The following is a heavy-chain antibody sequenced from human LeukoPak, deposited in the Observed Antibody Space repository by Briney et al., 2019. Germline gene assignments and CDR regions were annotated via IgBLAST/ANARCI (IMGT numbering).Heavy chain of an antibody. D-gene: IGHD5-24*01. CDR2: ISGSGGST. V-gene: IGHV3-23*01. CDR3: AKFNRDGYNYFFDY. Sequence: GGSLRLSCAASGFTFSSYAMSWVRQAPGKGLEWVSAISGSGGSTYYADYVKGRFTISRDNSKNTLYLQMNSLRAEDTAVYYCAKFNRDGYNYFFDYWGQGTLVTVSS. CDR1: GFTFSSYA. J-gene: IGHJ4*02.